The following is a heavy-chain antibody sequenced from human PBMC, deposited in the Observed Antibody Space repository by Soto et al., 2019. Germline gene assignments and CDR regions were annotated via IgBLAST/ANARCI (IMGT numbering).Heavy chain of an antibody. J-gene: IGHJ4*02. Sequence: PSETLSLTCTVSGGSISSNIYYRGWIRQPPGKGMEWIGNIHYSGSTYYDSSLKSRVTISVDTSKNQFSLKLSSVTAADTAVYYCASQHYYDSSGYYVVYWGQGTLVTVSS. CDR1: GGSISSNIYY. D-gene: IGHD3-22*01. V-gene: IGHV4-39*01. CDR2: IHYSGST. CDR3: ASQHYYDSSGYYVVY.